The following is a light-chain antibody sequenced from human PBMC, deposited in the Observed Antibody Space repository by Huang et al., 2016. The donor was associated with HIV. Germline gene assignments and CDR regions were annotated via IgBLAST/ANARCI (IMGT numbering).Light chain of an antibody. Sequence: DIVMTQSPDSLSVSPGERATIDCKSSQSLLYSLNNKNYLAWFQQKPDWPPKLLLYWASTRESGIPERFSGSGSGTDFTLTINNLQPEDVATYYCQQYYQNPQTFGQGT. J-gene: IGKJ5*01. CDR2: WAS. CDR1: QSLLYSLNNKNY. CDR3: QQYYQNPQT. V-gene: IGKV4-1*01.